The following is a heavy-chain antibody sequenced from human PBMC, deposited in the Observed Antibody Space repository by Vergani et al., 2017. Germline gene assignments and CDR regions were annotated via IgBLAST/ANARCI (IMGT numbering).Heavy chain of an antibody. D-gene: IGHD3-9*01. V-gene: IGHV3-23*01. CDR3: AKQYFVSGNYLFDS. CDR2: MSGSGVSA. J-gene: IGHJ4*02. Sequence: EVQLLESGGGLVQPGGSLRLTCAASEFTFSNYAMNWVRQAPGKGLEWVSGMSGSGVSAYYTDSGKGRFTISRDNSKNMLFLQMNNLRTEDTAIYSCAKQYFVSGNYLFDSWGKGTLVTVSS. CDR1: EFTFSNYA.